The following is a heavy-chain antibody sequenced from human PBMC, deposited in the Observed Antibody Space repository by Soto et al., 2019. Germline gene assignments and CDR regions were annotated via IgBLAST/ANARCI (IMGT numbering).Heavy chain of an antibody. Sequence: QITLKESGPPLVKPTQTLTLTCTFSGFSLSTSGVDVGWIRQPPGKALEWLALIYWDDDKRYKPSLKSRLTITXXTXRXQVVLTMTNMDPLDTATYYCAHRRPYSNSPDYFFDYWGQGTLVTVSS. J-gene: IGHJ4*02. CDR2: IYWDDDK. V-gene: IGHV2-5*02. CDR3: AHRRPYSNSPDYFFDY. D-gene: IGHD6-6*01. CDR1: GFSLSTSGVD.